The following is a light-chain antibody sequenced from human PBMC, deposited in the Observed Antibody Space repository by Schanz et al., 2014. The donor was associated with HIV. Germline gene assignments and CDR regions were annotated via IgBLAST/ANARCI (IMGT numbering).Light chain of an antibody. CDR2: ATS. Sequence: DIQMTQSPSSLSASVGDTVTITCRASQSISLSLTWYQQKPGKAPQLLIYATSLLHTGVPSRFSGSGSGSHFTLTITSLQFEDFATYYCQERYSDTPYTFGQGTKVEVK. V-gene: IGKV1-39*01. CDR3: QERYSDTPYT. J-gene: IGKJ2*01. CDR1: QSISLS.